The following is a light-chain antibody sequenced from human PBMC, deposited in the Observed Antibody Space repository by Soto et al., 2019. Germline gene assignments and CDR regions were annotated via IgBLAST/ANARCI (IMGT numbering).Light chain of an antibody. CDR2: FDD. V-gene: IGLV1-36*01. J-gene: IGLJ2*01. CDR1: TSNVGNNA. Sequence: QSVLTQPPSVSEAPRQRVSISCSGNTSNVGNNAVNWYQQLPGKTPKLLIYFDDLVPSGVSDRFSGSKSGTSASLAISGLQSDDEADYYCAAWEDSLNVVLFGGGTKLTVL. CDR3: AAWEDSLNVVL.